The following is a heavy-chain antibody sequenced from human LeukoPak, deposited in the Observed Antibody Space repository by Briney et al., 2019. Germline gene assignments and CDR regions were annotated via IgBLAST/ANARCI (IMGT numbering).Heavy chain of an antibody. CDR1: GFPFSSYS. V-gene: IGHV3-48*01. D-gene: IGHD3-10*01. Sequence: GGSLRLSCAASGFPFSSYSMNWVRQAPGRGLEWVSYITSYSSTIYYADSVKGRFTISRDNAENSLYLQMNSLRAEDTAVYYCARSYGSGSYFDYWGQGTLVTVSS. CDR2: ITSYSSTI. J-gene: IGHJ4*02. CDR3: ARSYGSGSYFDY.